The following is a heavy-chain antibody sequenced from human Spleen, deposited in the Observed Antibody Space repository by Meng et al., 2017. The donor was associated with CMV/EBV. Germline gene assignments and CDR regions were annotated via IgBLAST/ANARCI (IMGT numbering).Heavy chain of an antibody. J-gene: IGHJ2*01. CDR3: ARSPYCGGDCRLFDL. Sequence: QESGPGLVNPFQPLSLTCTVSGGSISSGDYYWSWIRQPPGKGLEWIGYIYYSGSTYYNPSLKSRVTISVDTSKNQFSLKLSSVTAADTAVYYCARSPYCGGDCRLFDLWGRGTLVTVSS. CDR2: IYYSGST. D-gene: IGHD2-21*02. V-gene: IGHV4-30-4*08. CDR1: GGSISSGDYY.